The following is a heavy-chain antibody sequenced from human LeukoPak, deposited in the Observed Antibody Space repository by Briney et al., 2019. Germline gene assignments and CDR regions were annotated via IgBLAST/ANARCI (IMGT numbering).Heavy chain of an antibody. CDR2: IIPIFGTA. CDR1: GGTFSSYA. Sequence: GSSVKVSCKASGGTFSSYAISWVRQAPGQGLEWMGRIIPIFGTANYAQKFQGRVTITTDESTSTAYMELSRLRSEDTAVYYCASAYYYDSCGSSGGYWGRGTLVTVSS. D-gene: IGHD3-22*01. V-gene: IGHV1-69*05. CDR3: ASAYYYDSCGSSGGY. J-gene: IGHJ4*02.